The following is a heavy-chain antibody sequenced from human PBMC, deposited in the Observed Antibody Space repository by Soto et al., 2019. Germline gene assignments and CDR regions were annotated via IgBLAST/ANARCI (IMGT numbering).Heavy chain of an antibody. Sequence: ASVKVSCKASGYTFTKYGISWVRQAPGQGLEWMGWIGAYNGNTDYAQKFQGRVTMTTDTSTSTAYMELRSLRSDDTAVYYCAASGSGYYDILTGEKNWFDPWGQGTLVTVSS. J-gene: IGHJ5*02. CDR2: IGAYNGNT. CDR3: AASGSGYYDILTGEKNWFDP. D-gene: IGHD3-9*01. CDR1: GYTFTKYG. V-gene: IGHV1-18*01.